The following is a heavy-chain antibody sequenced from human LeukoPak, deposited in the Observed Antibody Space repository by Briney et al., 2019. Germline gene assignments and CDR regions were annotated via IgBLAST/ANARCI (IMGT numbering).Heavy chain of an antibody. D-gene: IGHD1-26*01. V-gene: IGHV3-23*01. CDR2: ISGSGGST. J-gene: IGHJ4*02. CDR1: GFTFSSYA. CDR3: AKVPHSGSYYFDY. Sequence: GGSLRLSCAASGFTFSSYAMSWVRQAPGKGLEWVSAISGSGGSTYYADSVKVRFTISRDNSKNTLYLQMNSLRAEDTAVYYCAKVPHSGSYYFDYWGQGTLVTVSS.